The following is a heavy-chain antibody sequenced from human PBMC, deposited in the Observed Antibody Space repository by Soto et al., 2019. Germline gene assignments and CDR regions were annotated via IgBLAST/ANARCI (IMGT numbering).Heavy chain of an antibody. V-gene: IGHV1-46*01. D-gene: IGHD6-25*01. CDR3: ARGIAALDAFDI. J-gene: IGHJ3*02. Sequence: ASVKVSCKPSGYTFTSFYLHWVRQALGQGLEWMGIIDPTTGTTSYTQKFQGRVTMTSDTSTSTVYMELRSLRSEDTAVYYCARGIAALDAFDIWGQGTMVTVSS. CDR2: IDPTTGTT. CDR1: GYTFTSFY.